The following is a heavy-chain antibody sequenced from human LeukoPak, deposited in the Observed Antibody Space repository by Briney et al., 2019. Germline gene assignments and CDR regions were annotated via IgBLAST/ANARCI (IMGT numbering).Heavy chain of an antibody. D-gene: IGHD5-24*01. J-gene: IGHJ4*02. CDR2: IYYSGST. CDR3: ARDGDGYSKLDY. CDR1: GGSISSSSYY. V-gene: IGHV4-39*02. Sequence: SETLSLTCTVSGGSISSSSYYWGWIRQPPGKGLEWIGSIYYSGSTYYNPSLKSRVTISVDTSKNQFSLKLSSVTAADTAVYYCARDGDGYSKLDYWGQGTLVTVSS.